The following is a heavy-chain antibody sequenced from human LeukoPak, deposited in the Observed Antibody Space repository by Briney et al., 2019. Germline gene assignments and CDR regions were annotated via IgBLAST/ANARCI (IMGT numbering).Heavy chain of an antibody. CDR1: GYTFTSYG. CDR3: ARDRGIWSGYYCRVSWFDP. D-gene: IGHD3-3*01. CDR2: ISAYSGNT. V-gene: IGHV1-18*01. J-gene: IGHJ5*02. Sequence: ASVKVSCKASGYTFTSYGISWVRQAPGQGLEWMGWISAYSGNTNYAQKLQGRVTMTTDTSTSTAYMELRSLRSDAPAVYYCARDRGIWSGYYCRVSWFDPWGQGTLVTVSS.